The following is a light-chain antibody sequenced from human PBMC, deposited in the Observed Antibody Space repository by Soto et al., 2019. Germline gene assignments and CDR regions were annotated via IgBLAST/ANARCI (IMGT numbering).Light chain of an antibody. V-gene: IGLV2-14*01. CDR2: EVS. Sequence: QSALTQPASVSGSPGQSITISCTGTSRDIGFFNYVSWYQQFPGNAPKLIIFEVSNRPSGVSNRFSGSKSGNTASLTISGLQAEDEADYYCSSYTSSSTPFVFGTGTKLTVL. CDR3: SSYTSSSTPFV. J-gene: IGLJ1*01. CDR1: SRDIGFFNY.